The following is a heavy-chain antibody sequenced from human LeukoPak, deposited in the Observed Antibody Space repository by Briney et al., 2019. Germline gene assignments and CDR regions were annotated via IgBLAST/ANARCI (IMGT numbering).Heavy chain of an antibody. D-gene: IGHD3-10*01. V-gene: IGHV1-69*04. CDR1: GGTFSSYA. CDR2: IIPILGIA. Sequence: ASVKVSCKASGGTFSSYAISWVRQAPGQGREWMGRIIPILGIANYAQKFQGRVTITADKSTSTAYMELSSLRSEDTAVYYCARGTGNAFDIWGQGTMVTVSS. CDR3: ARGTGNAFDI. J-gene: IGHJ3*02.